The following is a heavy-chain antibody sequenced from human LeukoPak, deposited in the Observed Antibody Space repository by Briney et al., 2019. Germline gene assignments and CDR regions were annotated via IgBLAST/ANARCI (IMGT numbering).Heavy chain of an antibody. CDR3: AREKNYDENCFDS. CDR1: GWSFSGYY. D-gene: IGHD1-7*01. Sequence: SETLSLTCAAYGWSFSGYYWSWIRQPPGKGLEWIGEINHSGSTNYNPSLKSRVTISVDTSKNQFSLKLSSVTAADTAVYYCAREKNYDENCFDSWGQGTLVTVSS. CDR2: INHSGST. V-gene: IGHV4-34*01. J-gene: IGHJ5*01.